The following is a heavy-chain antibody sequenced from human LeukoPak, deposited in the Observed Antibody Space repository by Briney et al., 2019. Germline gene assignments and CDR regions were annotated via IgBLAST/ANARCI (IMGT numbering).Heavy chain of an antibody. CDR1: GGTFSSYA. J-gene: IGHJ3*02. CDR3: ARSRYFDWLRDFDI. CDR2: IIPIFGTA. D-gene: IGHD3-9*01. Sequence: SVKVSCKASGGTFSSYAISWVRQAPGQGLEWMGGIIPIFGTANYAQKFQGRVTITADESTSTAYMELSSLRSGDTAVYYCARSRYFDWLRDFDIWGQGTMVTVSS. V-gene: IGHV1-69*13.